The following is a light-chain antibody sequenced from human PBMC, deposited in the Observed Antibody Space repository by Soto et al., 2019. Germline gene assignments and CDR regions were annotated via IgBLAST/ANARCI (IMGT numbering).Light chain of an antibody. Sequence: QSVLTQPAAVSGSPGQTITISCTGTSSDVGAYNLVTWYQHHPGKVPKVIIVEVSRRPSGVSNRFSGSKSGNTASLTISGLQVEDEADYYCSLYVFSLTHFFETGTKVTV. CDR3: SLYVFSLTHF. V-gene: IGLV2-23*02. CDR2: EVS. CDR1: SSDVGAYNL. J-gene: IGLJ1*01.